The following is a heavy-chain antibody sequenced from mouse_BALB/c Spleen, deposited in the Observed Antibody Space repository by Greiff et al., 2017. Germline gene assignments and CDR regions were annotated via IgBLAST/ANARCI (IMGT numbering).Heavy chain of an antibody. Sequence: VQLQQSGAELAKPGASVKMSCKASGYTFTSYTMHWVKQRPGQGLEWIGYINPSSGYTNYNQKFKDKATLTADKSSSTAYMQLSSLTSEDSAVYYCARSGYGNIIDYWGQGTTLTVSS. CDR3: ARSGYGNIIDY. CDR2: INPSSGYT. V-gene: IGHV1-4*01. D-gene: IGHD2-1*01. J-gene: IGHJ2*01. CDR1: GYTFTSYT.